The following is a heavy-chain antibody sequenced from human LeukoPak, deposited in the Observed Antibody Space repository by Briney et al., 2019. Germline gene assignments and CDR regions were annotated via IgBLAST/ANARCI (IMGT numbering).Heavy chain of an antibody. D-gene: IGHD6-19*01. J-gene: IGHJ4*02. CDR3: AKDSRRIAVAGELDS. CDR1: GFTFSSYG. V-gene: IGHV3-30*18. Sequence: GGSLRLSCAASGFTFSSYGMHWVRLAPGKGLEWVAVISYDGSNKYYADSVKGRFTISRDNSKNTLYLQMNSLRAEDTAVYYCAKDSRRIAVAGELDSWGQGTLVTVSS. CDR2: ISYDGSNK.